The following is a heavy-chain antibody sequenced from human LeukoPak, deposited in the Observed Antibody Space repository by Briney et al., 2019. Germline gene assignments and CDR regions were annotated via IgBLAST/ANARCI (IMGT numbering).Heavy chain of an antibody. J-gene: IGHJ4*02. CDR1: GFTCSSYG. D-gene: IGHD1-7*01. Sequence: GGSLRLSCAASGFTCSSYGMHWVRQAPGKGLEWVAVIWYDGSNKYYADSVKGRFTISRDNSKNTLYLQMNSLRAEDTAVYYCAKDGDLTGTIDYWGQGTLVTVSS. CDR3: AKDGDLTGTIDY. CDR2: IWYDGSNK. V-gene: IGHV3-33*06.